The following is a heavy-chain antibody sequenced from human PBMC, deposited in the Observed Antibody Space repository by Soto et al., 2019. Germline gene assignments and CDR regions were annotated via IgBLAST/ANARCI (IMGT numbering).Heavy chain of an antibody. Sequence: QVQLQQWGAGLSKPSETLSLTCAVYGGSYSGYYWSWIRQSPGKGLEWIGEINHSGSTNYNPSLKSRVTISVDTSKNQFSLKLSSVTAADTAVYYCARAKAVVIASEFDYWGQGTLVTVSS. D-gene: IGHD2-21*01. CDR1: GGSYSGYY. CDR3: ARAKAVVIASEFDY. V-gene: IGHV4-34*01. J-gene: IGHJ4*02. CDR2: INHSGST.